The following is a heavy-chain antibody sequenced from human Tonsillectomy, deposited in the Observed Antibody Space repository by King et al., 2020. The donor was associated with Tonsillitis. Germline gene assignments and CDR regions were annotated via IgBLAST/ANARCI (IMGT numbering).Heavy chain of an antibody. CDR3: AKAAANYDFWSAFAD. Sequence: QLVQSGGNVVQPGGSLRLSCAASGFSFSTYVMYWVRQAPGKGLEWVAFIRYDGSDKYFADSVKGRFTISRDNSKNPLYLQMNSLGGDDTAVYYCAKAAANYDFWSAFADWGQGTLVTVSS. CDR2: IRYDGSDK. J-gene: IGHJ1*01. V-gene: IGHV3-30*02. CDR1: GFSFSTYV. D-gene: IGHD3-3*01.